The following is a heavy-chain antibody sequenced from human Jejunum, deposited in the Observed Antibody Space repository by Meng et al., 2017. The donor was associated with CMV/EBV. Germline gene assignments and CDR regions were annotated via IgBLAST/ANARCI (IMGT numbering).Heavy chain of an antibody. D-gene: IGHD2-15*01. CDR2: IRPDSGDT. CDR3: ARGLVVEAATPRGWFDP. CDR1: FNAWS. V-gene: IGHV1-2*02. J-gene: IGHJ5*02. Sequence: FNAWSLHWVRQAPGQGLEWMGWIRPDSGDTKSAQKFQGRVTLTRDTSTGTAFLELTGLKSDDTGVYYCARGLVVEAATPRGWFDPWGQGTLVTVSS.